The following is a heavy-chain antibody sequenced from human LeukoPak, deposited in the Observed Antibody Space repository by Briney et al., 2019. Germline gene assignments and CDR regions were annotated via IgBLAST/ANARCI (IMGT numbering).Heavy chain of an antibody. D-gene: IGHD4/OR15-4a*01. CDR2: IYYSGST. J-gene: IGHJ4*02. Sequence: SETLSLTCTVSGGSISGYYWSWIRQPPGKGLEWIGYIYYSGSTDYNPSLKSRFTISVETSNKHFYLKLSSVTAADTAIYYCARRFAARSGAARYLDYWGQGTLVTVSS. V-gene: IGHV4-59*08. CDR1: GGSISGYY. CDR3: ARRFAARSGAARYLDY.